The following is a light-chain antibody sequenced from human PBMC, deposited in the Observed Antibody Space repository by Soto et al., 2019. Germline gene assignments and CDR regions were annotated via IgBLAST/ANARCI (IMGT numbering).Light chain of an antibody. CDR1: SSNIGAGYG. CDR3: QSYDSSLSGVV. J-gene: IGLJ2*01. V-gene: IGLV1-40*01. CDR2: DKN. Sequence: QSELTQPPSVSGAPGQRVTISCTGSSSNIGAGYGVHWYQQLPGTAPKLLIYDKNIRPSGVPDRFSGSKSGTSASLAISGLQAEDEADYYCQSYDSSLSGVVFGGGTKLTVL.